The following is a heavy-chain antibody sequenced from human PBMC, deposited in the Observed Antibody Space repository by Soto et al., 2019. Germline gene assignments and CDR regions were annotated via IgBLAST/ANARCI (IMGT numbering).Heavy chain of an antibody. D-gene: IGHD2-8*01. V-gene: IGHV3-30-3*01. CDR1: GFTFSSYA. Sequence: GGSLRLSCAASGFTFSSYAMHWVRQAPGKGLEWVAVISYDGSNNYYADSVKGRFTISRDNSKNTLYLQMNSLRAEDTAVYYCARVNIVLMVYAPFDYWGQGTLVTVSS. CDR3: ARVNIVLMVYAPFDY. J-gene: IGHJ4*02. CDR2: ISYDGSNN.